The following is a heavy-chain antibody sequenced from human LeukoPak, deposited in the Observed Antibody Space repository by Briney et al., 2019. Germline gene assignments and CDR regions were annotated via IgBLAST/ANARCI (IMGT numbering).Heavy chain of an antibody. Sequence: SETLSLTCTVSGTSLSGYFWSWVRQPPEKKLERIGYIYNSGTTAYTPSLKSRVTISADTTKNQFSLRLSSVTAADTSVYYCARWWKHYGGGWGFDYWGQGTLVTVSS. D-gene: IGHD2-15*01. J-gene: IGHJ4*02. CDR2: IYNSGTT. CDR1: GTSLSGYF. V-gene: IGHV4-59*08. CDR3: ARWWKHYGGGWGFDY.